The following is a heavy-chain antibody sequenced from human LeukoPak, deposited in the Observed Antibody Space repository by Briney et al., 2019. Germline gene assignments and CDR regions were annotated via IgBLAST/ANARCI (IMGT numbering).Heavy chain of an antibody. CDR1: GFTFSTYW. CDR3: ARAFSYSTNWLDY. V-gene: IGHV3-7*03. Sequence: GGSLRLSCAASGFTFSTYWMSWVRQAPGKGLEWVANIKQDGSEKYYVDSVKGRFTISRDNVKNSLYLQMNSLRAEDTAVYYCARAFSYSTNWLDYWDQGTLVTVPS. D-gene: IGHD6-13*01. J-gene: IGHJ4*02. CDR2: IKQDGSEK.